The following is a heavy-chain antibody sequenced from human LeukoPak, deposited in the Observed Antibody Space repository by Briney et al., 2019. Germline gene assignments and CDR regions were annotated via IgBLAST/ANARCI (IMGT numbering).Heavy chain of an antibody. CDR1: GFTFSSFG. CDR3: ARDPGAFDI. Sequence: GGSLRLSCAASGFTFSSFGMSCVRQAPGEGLVWVSRINSDGSSTSYADSVKGRFTISRDNAKNTLYLQMNSLRAEDTAVYYCARDPGAFDIWGQGTMVTVSS. J-gene: IGHJ3*02. CDR2: INSDGSST. V-gene: IGHV3-74*01.